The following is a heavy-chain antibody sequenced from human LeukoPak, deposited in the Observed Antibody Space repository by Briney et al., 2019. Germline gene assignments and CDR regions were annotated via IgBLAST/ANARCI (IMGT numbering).Heavy chain of an antibody. V-gene: IGHV4-59*08. CDR3: ARRAVVVLSPEWYFDL. CDR2: IYYRGST. CDR1: GDSIRSFY. Sequence: PSETLSLTCSVSGDSIRSFYWSWLRQVPGKGLEWIGYIYYRGSTNSNPSLQSRVTISGDTSKNQLSLRLSSVTAADTAVYYCARRAVVVLSPEWYFDLWGRGTPVTVSS. J-gene: IGHJ2*01. D-gene: IGHD2-15*01.